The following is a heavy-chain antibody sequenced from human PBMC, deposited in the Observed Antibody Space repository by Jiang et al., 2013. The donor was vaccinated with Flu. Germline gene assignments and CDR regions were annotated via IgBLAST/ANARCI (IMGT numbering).Heavy chain of an antibody. CDR1: GASVNGNNW. CDR3: VKEGVDIVGSAADYFDS. Sequence: VQLVESGPGLVEPSGTLSLTCAVSGASVNGNNWWSWVRQSPGKGLEWIGQIWPSGSTYSNPSLKSRITILLDKSKNQFSLKVTSLTAADTAVYYCVKEGVDIVGSAADYFDSWGQGTLVTVSS. D-gene: IGHD5-12*01. CDR2: IWPSGST. V-gene: IGHV4-4*02. J-gene: IGHJ4*02.